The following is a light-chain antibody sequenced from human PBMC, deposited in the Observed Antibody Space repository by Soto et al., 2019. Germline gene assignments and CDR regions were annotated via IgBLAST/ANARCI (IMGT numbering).Light chain of an antibody. Sequence: QSVLTQPPSVSAAPGQTVTISCSGSGSNIGSNSVSWYQHVPGTAPKLMIYEVSNRPSGVSNRFSGSKSGNTASLTISGLQAEDEADYYCSSYTSSSTLYVFGTGTKLTVL. V-gene: IGLV2-14*01. CDR1: GSNIGSNS. CDR2: EVS. J-gene: IGLJ1*01. CDR3: SSYTSSSTLYV.